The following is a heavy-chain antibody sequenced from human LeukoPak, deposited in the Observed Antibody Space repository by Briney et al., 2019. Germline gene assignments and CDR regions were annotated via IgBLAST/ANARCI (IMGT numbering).Heavy chain of an antibody. CDR3: ARVRLQKKDDYGDYTGVNWFDP. CDR1: GGSISSYY. J-gene: IGHJ5*02. V-gene: IGHV4-59*01. D-gene: IGHD4-17*01. Sequence: PSETLSLTCTVSGGSISSYYWSWIRQPPGKGLEWIGYIYYSGSTNYNPSLKSRVTISVDTSKNQFSLKLSSVTAADPAVYYCARVRLQKKDDYGDYTGVNWFDPWGQGTLVTVSS. CDR2: IYYSGST.